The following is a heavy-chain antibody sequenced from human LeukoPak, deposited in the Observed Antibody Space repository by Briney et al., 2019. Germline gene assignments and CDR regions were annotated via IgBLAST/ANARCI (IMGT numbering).Heavy chain of an antibody. V-gene: IGHV3-66*04. CDR1: GFTVGYNY. J-gene: IGHJ4*02. CDR3: ARRSNPPGRIDH. Sequence: GGSLRLSCAASGFTVGYNYMTWVRQAPGKGLEWVSVIYNSGSTYYADSVKGRFTISRDNSKNTMYLQMNSLKGEDTAVYYCARRSNPPGRIDHWGQGTLVTVSS. D-gene: IGHD1-14*01. CDR2: IYNSGST.